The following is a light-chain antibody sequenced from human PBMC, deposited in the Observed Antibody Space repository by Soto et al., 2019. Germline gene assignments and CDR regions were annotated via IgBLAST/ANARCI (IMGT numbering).Light chain of an antibody. J-gene: IGKJ5*01. CDR3: QQYGNSPIT. V-gene: IGKV3-20*01. Sequence: DIVLTQSPGTLTLSPGDSATLSCRASQSVSSGYVAWYQQRPGQSPRLLVYDASNRATGIPDRFSGSGSGTDFTLTISRLEPEDFAVFYCQQYGNSPITFGQGTRLEIK. CDR1: QSVSSGY. CDR2: DAS.